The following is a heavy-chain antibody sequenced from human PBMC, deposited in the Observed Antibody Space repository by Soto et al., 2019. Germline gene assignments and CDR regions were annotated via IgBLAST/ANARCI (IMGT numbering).Heavy chain of an antibody. V-gene: IGHV1-69*12. CDR2: IIPIFGTA. CDR1: GGTFSSYA. Sequence: QVQLVQSGAEVKKPGSSVKVSCKASGGTFSSYAISWVRQAPGQGLEWMGGIIPIFGTANYAQKFQGRVTLTADESTSTDYMELSSLRSEDTAVYYCAREGDSYGYFDYWGQGSLVTFSS. D-gene: IGHD5-18*01. J-gene: IGHJ4*02. CDR3: AREGDSYGYFDY.